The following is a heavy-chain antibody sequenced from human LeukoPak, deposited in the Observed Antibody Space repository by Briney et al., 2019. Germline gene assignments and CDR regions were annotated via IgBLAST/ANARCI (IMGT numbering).Heavy chain of an antibody. Sequence: SETLSLTCDVYGGSFSGYYWNWIRQPPGKELEWIGEINHSGSTNYNPSLKSRVTISVDTSKNQFSLKLSSVTAADTAVYYCARTLLPTRGFRPYYFDYWGQETLVTVSS. V-gene: IGHV4-34*01. J-gene: IGHJ4*02. CDR3: ARTLLPTRGFRPYYFDY. D-gene: IGHD2-15*01. CDR2: INHSGST. CDR1: GGSFSGYY.